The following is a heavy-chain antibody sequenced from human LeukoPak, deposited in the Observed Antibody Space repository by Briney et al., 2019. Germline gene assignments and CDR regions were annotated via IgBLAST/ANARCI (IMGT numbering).Heavy chain of an antibody. V-gene: IGHV4-59*01. CDR3: ARDRYLLGDYGMDV. D-gene: IGHD3-16*01. CDR1: GGSISSYY. Sequence: PSETLSLTCTVSGGSISSYYWNWIRQPPGKGLEWIGYIYYDGSTNYNPSLKSRVTISLDTSKNQFSLQLTSVTAADTAIYYCARDRYLLGDYGMDVWGQGTTVTVSS. CDR2: IYYDGST. J-gene: IGHJ6*02.